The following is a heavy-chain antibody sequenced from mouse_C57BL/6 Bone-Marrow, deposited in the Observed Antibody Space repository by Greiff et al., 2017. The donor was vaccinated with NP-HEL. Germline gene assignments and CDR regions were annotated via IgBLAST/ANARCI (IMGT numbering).Heavy chain of an antibody. CDR1: GFTFSSHT. V-gene: IGHV5-9*01. CDR2: ISGGGGNT. D-gene: IGHD2-13*01. J-gene: IGHJ3*01. Sequence: EVQVVETGGGLVKPGGFLKLSCAASGFTFSSHTMSWVRQTPEKRLEWVATISGGGGNTYYPDSVKGRFTISRDNAKNTLCLQMSSLRSEGTALYYCGRHRRLTDWGQGTLVTVSA. CDR3: GRHRRLTD.